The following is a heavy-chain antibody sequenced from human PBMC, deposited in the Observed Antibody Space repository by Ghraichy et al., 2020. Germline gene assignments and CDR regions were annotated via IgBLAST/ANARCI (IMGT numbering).Heavy chain of an antibody. CDR2: IKSRTEGETT. J-gene: IGHJ3*01. D-gene: IGHD2-2*01. CDR3: VTLKSTSAMTRSSYV. CDR1: GITFTNDW. Sequence: GSLRLSCAASGITFTNDWMSWVRQAPGKGLEWVGRIKSRTEGETTDYAAPVKGRFTLSRDDSKKTLYLQMHNLKSEDTAVYYCVTLKSTSAMTRSSYVWGQGTMVTVSS. V-gene: IGHV3-15*01.